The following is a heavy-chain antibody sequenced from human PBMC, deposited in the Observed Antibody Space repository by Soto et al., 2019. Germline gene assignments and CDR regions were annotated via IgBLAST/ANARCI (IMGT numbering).Heavy chain of an antibody. Sequence: PSETLSLTCTVSGGSISGSTYYWGWIRQPPGKGLEYIGSTYYSGRTYYNPSLKSRVTVSVDTSKNQFSLKLSSVTAADTAVYYCARGGWGLELQYYYYYMDVWGKGTTVTVSS. CDR1: GGSISGSTYY. D-gene: IGHD1-7*01. V-gene: IGHV4-39*07. J-gene: IGHJ6*03. CDR3: ARGGWGLELQYYYYYMDV. CDR2: TYYSGRT.